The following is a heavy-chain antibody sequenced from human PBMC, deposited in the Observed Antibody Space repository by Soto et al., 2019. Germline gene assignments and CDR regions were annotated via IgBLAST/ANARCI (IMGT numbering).Heavy chain of an antibody. CDR2: ISYDGSNK. V-gene: IGHV3-30*18. CDR3: PKTKYSSGWCLDY. Sequence: QVQLVESGGGVVQPGRSLRLSCAASGFTFSSYGMHWVRQAPGKGLEWVAVISYDGSNKYYADSVKGRFTISRDNSKNTLYLQMNSLRAEDTAVYYCPKTKYSSGWCLDYWGQGTLVTVSS. J-gene: IGHJ4*02. CDR1: GFTFSSYG. D-gene: IGHD6-19*01.